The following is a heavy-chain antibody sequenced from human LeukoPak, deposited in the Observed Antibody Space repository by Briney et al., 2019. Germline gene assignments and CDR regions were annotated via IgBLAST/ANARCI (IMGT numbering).Heavy chain of an antibody. Sequence: SETLSLTCTVSGASISGSGYYRGWIRQPPGKGLEWIGSIYSSGSTYYNASLQSRVTISIETSKNQISLRLNSVTAADTAMYYCAKSGGYGLIDYWGQGTLVTVSS. D-gene: IGHD1-26*01. CDR1: GASISGSGYY. CDR2: IYSSGST. CDR3: AKSGGYGLIDY. J-gene: IGHJ4*02. V-gene: IGHV4-39*01.